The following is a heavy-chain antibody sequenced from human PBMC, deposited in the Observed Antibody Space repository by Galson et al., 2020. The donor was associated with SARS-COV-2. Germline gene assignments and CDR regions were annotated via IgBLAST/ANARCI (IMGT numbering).Heavy chain of an antibody. CDR2: IWYDGSNK. CDR3: ARDPIVDSSSWYRLCIVDY. Sequence: QLGESLKISCAASGFTFSSYGMHWVRQAPGKGLEWVAVIWYDGSNKYYADSVKGRFTISRDNSKNTLYLQMNSLRAEDTAVYYCARDPIVDSSSWYRLCIVDYWGQGTLVTVSS. CDR1: GFTFSSYG. J-gene: IGHJ4*02. D-gene: IGHD6-13*01. V-gene: IGHV3-33*01.